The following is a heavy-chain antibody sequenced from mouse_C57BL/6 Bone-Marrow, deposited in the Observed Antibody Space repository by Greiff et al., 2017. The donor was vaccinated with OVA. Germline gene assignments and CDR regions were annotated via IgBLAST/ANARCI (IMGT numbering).Heavy chain of an antibody. J-gene: IGHJ3*01. CDR3: ARYTITTVVPFAY. V-gene: IGHV1-50*01. Sequence: QVQLQQSGAELVKPGASVKLSCKASGYTFTSYWMQWVKQRPGQGLEWIGEIDPSDSYTNYNQKFKGKATLTVDTSSSTAYMQLSSLTSEDSAVYYCARYTITTVVPFAYWGQGTLVTVSA. CDR2: IDPSDSYT. CDR1: GYTFTSYW. D-gene: IGHD1-1*01.